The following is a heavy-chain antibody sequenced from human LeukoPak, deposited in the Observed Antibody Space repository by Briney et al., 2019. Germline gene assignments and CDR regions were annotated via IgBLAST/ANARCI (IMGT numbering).Heavy chain of an antibody. D-gene: IGHD5-12*01. CDR1: TDSISSSGHH. CDR2: LYSGRTT. CDR3: VRHDGRGGATMGALDS. V-gene: IGHV4-39*01. Sequence: PSETLSLTCTVSTDSISSSGHHWGWIRQSPGKGLEWIGSLYSGRTTYYNPSPNSRATISVVTSKNQFSLQLNSLTAADTAVYYCVRHDGRGGATMGALDSWGQGSLVTVSS. J-gene: IGHJ4*02.